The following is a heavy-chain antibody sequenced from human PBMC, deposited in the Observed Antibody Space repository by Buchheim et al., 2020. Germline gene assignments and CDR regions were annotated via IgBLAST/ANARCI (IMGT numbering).Heavy chain of an antibody. J-gene: IGHJ4*02. CDR3: AKFEQSSSSSSGFDH. Sequence: EVQLLESGGGLVQPGGSLRLSCAASGFTFSRYWMHWVRQVPGKGLEWVSGCSYSGGMTDYADSVKGRFTISRDNSKNTLFLQMSSLRDEDTAVYYCAKFEQSSSSSSGFDHWGQGTL. V-gene: IGHV3-23*01. D-gene: IGHD6-6*01. CDR2: CSYSGGMT. CDR1: GFTFSRYW.